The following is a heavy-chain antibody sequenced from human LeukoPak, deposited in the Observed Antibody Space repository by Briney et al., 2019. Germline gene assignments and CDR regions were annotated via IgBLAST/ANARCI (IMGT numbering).Heavy chain of an antibody. CDR1: GFTFSGYE. Sequence: GGSLRLSCAASGFTFSGYEMKWVRQAPGKGLEWVSYISSGGSTTYYADSVKGRFTISRDNAKNSLYLQMNSLRAEDTAVYYCAREQWYDFNSSSNVDYWGQGTLVTVSS. V-gene: IGHV3-48*03. J-gene: IGHJ4*02. CDR3: AREQWYDFNSSSNVDY. CDR2: ISSGGSTT. D-gene: IGHD6-13*01.